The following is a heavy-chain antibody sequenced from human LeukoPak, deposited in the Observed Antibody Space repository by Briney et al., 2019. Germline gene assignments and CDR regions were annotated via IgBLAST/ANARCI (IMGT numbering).Heavy chain of an antibody. Sequence: ASVNVSCKASRYTFTGYYMHGVRQAPGQGREWMGWINPNSGGTNYAQQFQGRVTMTRDTSISTAYMELSRLRSDDTAVYYCARASSGGSDDAFDIWGQGTMVSVSS. CDR3: ARASSGGSDDAFDI. CDR1: RYTFTGYY. D-gene: IGHD6-19*01. J-gene: IGHJ3*02. V-gene: IGHV1-2*02. CDR2: INPNSGGT.